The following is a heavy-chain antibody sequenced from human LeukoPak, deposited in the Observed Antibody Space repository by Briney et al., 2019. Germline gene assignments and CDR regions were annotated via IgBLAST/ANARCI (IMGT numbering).Heavy chain of an antibody. Sequence: PGGSLRLSCAASGFTFSSYNMNWVRQAPGKGLEWVSSISSSSSYIYYADSVKGRFTISRDNAKNSLYLQMNSLRAEDTAVYYCALYCSSTSCSPFDYWGQGTLVTVSS. J-gene: IGHJ4*02. CDR1: GFTFSSYN. CDR3: ALYCSSTSCSPFDY. CDR2: ISSSSSYI. V-gene: IGHV3-21*01. D-gene: IGHD2-2*01.